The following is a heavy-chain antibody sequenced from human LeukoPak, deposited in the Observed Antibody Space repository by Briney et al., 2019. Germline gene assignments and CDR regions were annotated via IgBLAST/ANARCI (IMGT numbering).Heavy chain of an antibody. Sequence: GGSLRLSCAASGFTFSNYELNWVRQAPGMGLEWVSYISSGATTIYYADSVRGRFTISRDNAKNSLFLQMSNLRAEDTAVYYCARDARTHYYDSSGNYVDYWGQGTLVTVSS. CDR3: ARDARTHYYDSSGNYVDY. CDR2: ISSGATTI. V-gene: IGHV3-48*03. D-gene: IGHD3-22*01. CDR1: GFTFSNYE. J-gene: IGHJ4*02.